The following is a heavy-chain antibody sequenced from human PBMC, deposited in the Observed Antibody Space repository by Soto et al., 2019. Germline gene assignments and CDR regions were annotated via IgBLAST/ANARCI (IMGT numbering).Heavy chain of an antibody. D-gene: IGHD3-9*01. CDR2: ISSSSSYI. CDR1: GFTLSSYS. V-gene: IGHV3-21*01. J-gene: IGHJ4*02. Sequence: GGSLRLSCAASGFTLSSYSMNWVRQAPGKGLEWVSSISSSSSYIYYADSVKGRFTISRDNAKNSLYLQMNSLRAEDTAVYYCAREALDYDIVTGPDYFDYWGQGTLVTVSS. CDR3: AREALDYDIVTGPDYFDY.